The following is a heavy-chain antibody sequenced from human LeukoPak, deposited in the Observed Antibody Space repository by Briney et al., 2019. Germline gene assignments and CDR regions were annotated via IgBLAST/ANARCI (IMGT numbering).Heavy chain of an antibody. Sequence: SETLSLTCAVYGGSFSGYYWGWIRQPPGKGLEWIGSIYYSGSTYYNPSLKSRVTISVDTSKNQFSLKLSSVTAADTAVYYCASLPPLWDSSGYYRDSYFDYWGQGTLVTVSS. CDR3: ASLPPLWDSSGYYRDSYFDY. D-gene: IGHD3-22*01. J-gene: IGHJ4*02. V-gene: IGHV4-39*01. CDR1: GGSFSGYY. CDR2: IYYSGST.